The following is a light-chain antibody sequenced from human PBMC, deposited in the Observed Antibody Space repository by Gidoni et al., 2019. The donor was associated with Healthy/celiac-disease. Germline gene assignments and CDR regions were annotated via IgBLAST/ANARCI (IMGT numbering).Light chain of an antibody. V-gene: IGKV3-20*01. J-gene: IGKJ4*01. CDR2: GAS. Sequence: EIVLTQSPGTLSLSPGQSATLSCRASQSISSSQLAWYQQKPGQAPRPLMYGASSRTTGIPDRFSGSGSGTDFTLTISRLEPEDFVVYYCQHFGNFGGGTKVE. CDR1: QSISSSQ. CDR3: QHFGN.